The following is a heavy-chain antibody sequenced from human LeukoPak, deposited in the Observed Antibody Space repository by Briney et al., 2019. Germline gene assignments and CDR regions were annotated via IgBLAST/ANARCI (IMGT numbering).Heavy chain of an antibody. D-gene: IGHD6-13*01. CDR1: GFTFSSYA. J-gene: IGHJ4*02. CDR2: ISGSGGST. V-gene: IGHV3-23*01. CDR3: AKEPIAAAGTGWYFDY. Sequence: GGSLRLSCAASGFTFSSYAMSWVRQAPGKGLEWVSAISGSGGSTYYADSVKGRFTISRDNSKNTLYLQMNSLRAEDTAVYYCAKEPIAAAGTGWYFDYWGQGTLVTVSS.